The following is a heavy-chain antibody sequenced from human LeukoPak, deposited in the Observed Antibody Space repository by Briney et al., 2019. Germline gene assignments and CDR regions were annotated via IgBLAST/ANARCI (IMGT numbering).Heavy chain of an antibody. CDR2: ISGSGGST. CDR1: GFTFSSYA. V-gene: IGHV3-23*01. J-gene: IGHJ4*02. Sequence: GGSLRLSCAASGFTFSSYAMSWVRQAPGKGLEWVSAISGSGGSTYYADSVKGRFTISRDNSKNTLYLQMNSLRAEDTAVYYCAKGSGKQWLVLYPLDYWGQGTLVTVSP. D-gene: IGHD6-19*01. CDR3: AKGSGKQWLVLYPLDY.